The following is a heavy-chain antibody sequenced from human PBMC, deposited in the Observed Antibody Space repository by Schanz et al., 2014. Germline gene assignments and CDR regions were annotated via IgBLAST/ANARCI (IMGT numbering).Heavy chain of an antibody. CDR1: GFTFSIYA. Sequence: VQLVESGGGVVQPGRSLRLSCSASGFTFSIYAMHWVRQAPGKGLVWVSRIKSDGSSTSYADSVKGRFTISRDNAKNTLYLQMNSLRAEDTAVYYCARPALWFGDNCFDPWGQGTLVTVSS. CDR3: ARPALWFGDNCFDP. V-gene: IGHV3-74*02. D-gene: IGHD3-10*01. CDR2: IKSDGSST. J-gene: IGHJ5*02.